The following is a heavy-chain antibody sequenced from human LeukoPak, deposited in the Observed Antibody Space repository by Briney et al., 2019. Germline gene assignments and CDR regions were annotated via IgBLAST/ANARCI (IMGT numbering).Heavy chain of an antibody. Sequence: GGSLRLSCAASGFTFSSYGMPWVRQAPGKGLEWVAVISYDGSNKYYADSVKGRFTISRDNAKNSLYLQMNSLRAEDTAVYYCARLTLGYCSXXXXXXXXGFDYWGQGTLVT. CDR1: GFTFSSYG. J-gene: IGHJ4*02. CDR2: ISYDGSNK. D-gene: IGHD2-2*01. CDR3: ARLTLGYCSXXXXXXXXGFDY. V-gene: IGHV3-30*03.